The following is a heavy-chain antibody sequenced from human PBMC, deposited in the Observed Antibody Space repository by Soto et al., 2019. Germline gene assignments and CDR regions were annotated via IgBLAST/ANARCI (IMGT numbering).Heavy chain of an antibody. CDR3: VEHDLQPNNWFDP. J-gene: IGHJ5*02. CDR2: INHSGST. CDR1: GGSFSGYY. D-gene: IGHD5-18*01. V-gene: IGHV4-34*01. Sequence: SETLSLTCAVYGGSFSGYYWSWIRQPPGKGLEWIGEINHSGSTNYNPSLKSRVTISVDTSKNQFSLKLSSVTAADTAVYYCVEHDLQPNNWFDPWGQGTLVTVSS.